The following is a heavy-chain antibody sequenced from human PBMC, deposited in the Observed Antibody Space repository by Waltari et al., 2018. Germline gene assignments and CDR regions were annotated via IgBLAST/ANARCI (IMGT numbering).Heavy chain of an antibody. CDR1: GGSFSGYY. D-gene: IGHD2-8*02. CDR2: INHAGNT. CDR3: VRLEDCTGPGGNCYSGDSFAMDV. J-gene: IGHJ6*02. Sequence: QVQLQQWGAGLLQPSETLSLTCAVYGGSFSGYYWGWIRQPPGKGLEWIGEINHAGNTNNNPSLRIRVTMLVDTSKSQFSLKVHSVTAADTAVYFCVRLEDCTGPGGNCYSGDSFAMDVWGQGTTVSVSS. V-gene: IGHV4-34*02.